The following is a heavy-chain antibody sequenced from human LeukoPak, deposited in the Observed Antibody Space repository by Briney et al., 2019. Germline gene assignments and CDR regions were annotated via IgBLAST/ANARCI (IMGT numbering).Heavy chain of an antibody. J-gene: IGHJ5*02. CDR3: ARDREPTIKEYCSGGSCYLNWFDP. Sequence: ASVKVSCKASGGTFSSYAISWVRQAPGQGLEWMGGIIPIFGTADYAQKFQGRVTITADESTSTAYMELSSLRSEDTAVYYCARDREPTIKEYCSGGSCYLNWFDPWGQGTLVTVSS. V-gene: IGHV1-69*13. D-gene: IGHD2-15*01. CDR2: IIPIFGTA. CDR1: GGTFSSYA.